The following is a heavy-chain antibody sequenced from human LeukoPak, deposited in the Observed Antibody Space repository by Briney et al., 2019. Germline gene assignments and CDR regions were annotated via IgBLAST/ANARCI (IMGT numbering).Heavy chain of an antibody. CDR3: ARVDTVMAYYFDL. Sequence: PGGSLRLSCAASGFTLSTNCMTWVRQAPGKGLEWVSTIYSGGTTYYADSVMGRFTNSRHNSRNTLYLQMNSLRAEDTAVYYCARVDTVMAYYFDLWGQGTLVTVSS. CDR1: GFTLSTNC. V-gene: IGHV3-53*04. J-gene: IGHJ4*02. D-gene: IGHD5-18*01. CDR2: IYSGGTT.